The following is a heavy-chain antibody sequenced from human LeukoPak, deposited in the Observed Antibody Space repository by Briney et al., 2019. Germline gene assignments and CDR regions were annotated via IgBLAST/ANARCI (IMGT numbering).Heavy chain of an antibody. Sequence: GGSLRLSCAASGFTFNNYAMSWVRQAPGKGLEWVSAISGSDSGTYHADSVRGRFTISRDNSKNTLYLQMNSLRAEDTAVYYCAKDSISHLPSASIWFGLFEGAYYYYMDVWGKGTTVTISS. CDR3: AKDSISHLPSASIWFGLFEGAYYYYMDV. CDR2: ISGSDSGT. D-gene: IGHD3-10*01. J-gene: IGHJ6*03. V-gene: IGHV3-23*01. CDR1: GFTFNNYA.